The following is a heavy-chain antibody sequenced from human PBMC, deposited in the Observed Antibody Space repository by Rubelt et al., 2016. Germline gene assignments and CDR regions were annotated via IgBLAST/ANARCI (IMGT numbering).Heavy chain of an antibody. Sequence: EWIGYIYYSGSTYYNPSLKSRVTISVDTSKNQFSLKLSSVTAADTAVYYCARDRDSNYALGTSYYYYGMDVWGQGTTVTVSS. CDR2: IYYSGST. D-gene: IGHD4-11*01. J-gene: IGHJ6*02. CDR3: ARDRDSNYALGTSYYYYGMDV. V-gene: IGHV4-31*02.